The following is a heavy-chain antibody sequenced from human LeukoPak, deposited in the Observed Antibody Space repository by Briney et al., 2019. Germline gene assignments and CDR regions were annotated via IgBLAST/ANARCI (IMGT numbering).Heavy chain of an antibody. CDR2: IIPIFGTA. Sequence: EASVKVSCKAPGGTFSSYAISWVRQAPGQGLEWMGGIIPIFGTANYAQKFQGRATITADKSTSTAYMELSSLRSEDTAVYYCASMDCSGGSCHLDYWGQGTLVTVSS. V-gene: IGHV1-69*06. D-gene: IGHD2-15*01. CDR1: GGTFSSYA. CDR3: ASMDCSGGSCHLDY. J-gene: IGHJ4*02.